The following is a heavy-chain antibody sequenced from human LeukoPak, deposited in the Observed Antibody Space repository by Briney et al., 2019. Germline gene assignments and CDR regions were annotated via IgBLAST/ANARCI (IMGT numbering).Heavy chain of an antibody. CDR2: IGGGGDKT. CDR3: VRRGDASSGWGDHDF. CDR1: GFTFNRNA. D-gene: IGHD6-19*01. Sequence: GGSLRLSCAASGFTFNRNAISWVRQAPGKGLEWVSTIGGGGDKTFYADSVKGRFTISRDNSKDMVHLQMNSLTGEDTALYYCVRRGDASSGWGDHDFWGQGALVTVSS. V-gene: IGHV3-23*01. J-gene: IGHJ4*02.